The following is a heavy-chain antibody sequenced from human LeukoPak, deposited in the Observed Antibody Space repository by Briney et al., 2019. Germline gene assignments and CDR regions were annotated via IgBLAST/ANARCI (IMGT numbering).Heavy chain of an antibody. Sequence: PGGSLILSCAASGFTFSRTWMYWVRQAPGKGLVWVSRINSDGSSTTYADSVKGRFTISRDNAKNTAYLQMNSLRGEDTAVYFCARDWHYAMDVWGQGTTVTVSS. J-gene: IGHJ6*02. CDR1: GFTFSRTW. V-gene: IGHV3-74*01. CDR3: ARDWHYAMDV. CDR2: INSDGSST.